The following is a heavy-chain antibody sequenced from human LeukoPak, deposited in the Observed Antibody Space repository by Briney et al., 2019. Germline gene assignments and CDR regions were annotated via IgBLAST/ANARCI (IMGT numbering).Heavy chain of an antibody. CDR3: ARGEQWPY. Sequence: GGSLRLSCAASGFTFSTYSMNWVRQAPGKGLEWVSYISSGSRTKNYADSVKGRFTISRDNAKNSLWLQMNALRADDTAVYYCARGEQWPYWGQGTLVTVSS. D-gene: IGHD6-19*01. CDR2: ISSGSRTK. V-gene: IGHV3-48*01. CDR1: GFTFSTYS. J-gene: IGHJ4*02.